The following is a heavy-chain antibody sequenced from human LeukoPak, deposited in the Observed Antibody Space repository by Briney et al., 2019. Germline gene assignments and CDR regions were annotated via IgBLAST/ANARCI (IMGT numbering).Heavy chain of an antibody. CDR1: GFTFSSYA. CDR3: AKVAAAVADTRTDY. Sequence: GGSLRPSCAASGFTFSSYAMSWVRQAPGKGLEWVSTITGSGGNTYYADSVKGRFTISRDNSKNTLHLQMDSLRAEDTAVYYCAKVAAAVADTRTDYWGQGTLVTVSS. J-gene: IGHJ4*02. CDR2: ITGSGGNT. D-gene: IGHD6-25*01. V-gene: IGHV3-23*01.